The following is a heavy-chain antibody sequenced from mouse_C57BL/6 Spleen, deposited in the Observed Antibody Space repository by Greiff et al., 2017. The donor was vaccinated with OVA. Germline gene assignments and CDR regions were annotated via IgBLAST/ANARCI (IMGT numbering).Heavy chain of an antibody. D-gene: IGHD2-3*01. CDR2: IDPSDSGT. CDR3: ARDCYFYCDC. J-gene: IGHJ2*01. Sequence: QVQLQQPGAELVRPGSSVKLSCKASGYTFTSYWMHWVKQRPIQGLEWIGNIDPSDSGTHYNQKFKGKATLTVDKSSSTAYMQLSSLTSEDSAFYYCARDCYFYCDCWGQGTTLTVSS. V-gene: IGHV1-52*01. CDR1: GYTFTSYW.